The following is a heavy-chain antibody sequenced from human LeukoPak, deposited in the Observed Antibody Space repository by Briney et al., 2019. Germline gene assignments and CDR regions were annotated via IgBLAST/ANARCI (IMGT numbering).Heavy chain of an antibody. CDR1: GFSFSSFS. J-gene: IGHJ6*04. Sequence: GGSLRLSCAASGFSFSSFSMNWVRQAPGKGLEWVSYTSGGSSFTYYVDSVKGRFTISRDNAKNSLYLQMNSLRAEDTAVYYCTELGITMIGGVWGKGTTVTISS. CDR2: TSGGSSFT. D-gene: IGHD3-10*02. CDR3: TELGITMIGGV. V-gene: IGHV3-21*01.